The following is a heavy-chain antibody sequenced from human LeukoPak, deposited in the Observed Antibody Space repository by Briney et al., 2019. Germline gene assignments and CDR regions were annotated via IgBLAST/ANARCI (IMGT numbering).Heavy chain of an antibody. Sequence: GGSLRLSCAASGFTSSSYRMNWVRQAPGKGLEWVSAISNNGGYTYYADSVQGRFTISRDNSKSTLCLQMNSLRAEDTAVYYCAKQLGYCSDGSCYFPYWGQGTLVTVSS. CDR2: ISNNGGYT. J-gene: IGHJ4*02. CDR1: GFTSSSYR. D-gene: IGHD2-15*01. CDR3: AKQLGYCSDGSCYFPY. V-gene: IGHV3-23*01.